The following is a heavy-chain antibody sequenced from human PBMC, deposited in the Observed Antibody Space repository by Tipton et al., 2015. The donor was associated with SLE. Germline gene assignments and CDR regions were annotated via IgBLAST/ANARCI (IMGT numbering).Heavy chain of an antibody. CDR3: AREFGSRSPFFDY. Sequence: TLSLTCIVSRYSISSGYYWGWMRQAPGKELEWLGYVYSNGDTTYNASLKSRVAISVDTSKNQFSLKLRSVTPADTAVYYCAREFGSRSPFFDYWGQGKLVTVPS. V-gene: IGHV4-38-2*02. CDR1: RYSISSGYY. J-gene: IGHJ4*02. CDR2: VYSNGDT. D-gene: IGHD6-6*01.